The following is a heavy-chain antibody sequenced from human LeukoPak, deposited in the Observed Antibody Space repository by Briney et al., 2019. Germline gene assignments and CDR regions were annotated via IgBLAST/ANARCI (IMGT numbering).Heavy chain of an antibody. CDR3: ARGPDVLLWFGELAYFDY. Sequence: AETLSLTCAVYGGSFSGYYWSWISQPPGKGLEWIGEINHSGSTNYNPSLKSRVTISVDTSKNQFSLKLSSVTAADTAVYYCARGPDVLLWFGELAYFDYWGQGTLVTVSS. V-gene: IGHV4-34*01. CDR1: GGSFSGYY. D-gene: IGHD3-10*01. CDR2: INHSGST. J-gene: IGHJ4*02.